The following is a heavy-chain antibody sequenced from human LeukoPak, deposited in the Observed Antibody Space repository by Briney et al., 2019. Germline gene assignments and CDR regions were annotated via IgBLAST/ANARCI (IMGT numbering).Heavy chain of an antibody. D-gene: IGHD6-19*01. CDR2: ISYDGSNK. CDR1: GFTFSTSW. J-gene: IGHJ4*02. V-gene: IGHV3-30*18. Sequence: GGSLRLSCAASGFTFSTSWMSWVRQAPGKGLEWVAVISYDGSNKYYADSVKGRFTISRDNSKNTLYLQMNSLRAEDTAVYYCAKGGGQWLVIDYWGQGTLVTVSS. CDR3: AKGGGQWLVIDY.